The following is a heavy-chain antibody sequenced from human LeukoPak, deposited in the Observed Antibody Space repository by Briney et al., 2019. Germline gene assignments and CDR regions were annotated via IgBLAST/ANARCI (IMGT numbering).Heavy chain of an antibody. CDR1: GGSFSGYY. V-gene: IGHV4-34*01. D-gene: IGHD3-9*01. CDR3: ALRPSYYDILTGYYPGPFDY. J-gene: IGHJ4*02. CDR2: INHGGST. Sequence: SETLSLTCAVYGGSFSGYYWSWIRQPPGKGLEWIGEINHGGSTNYNPSLKSRVPISLDTSKNQFSLKLGSVTAADPAVYYLALRPSYYDILTGYYPGPFDYWGQGTLVTVSS.